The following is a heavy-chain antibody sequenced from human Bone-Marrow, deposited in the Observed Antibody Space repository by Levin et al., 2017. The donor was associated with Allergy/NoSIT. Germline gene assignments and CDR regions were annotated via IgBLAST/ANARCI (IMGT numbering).Heavy chain of an antibody. CDR3: TRDTAVATSYFTY. CDR2: INPSVGST. Sequence: GASVKVSCKASGYTFTRYYMHWVRQAPGQGLEWMGLINPSVGSTIYAQRFRDKITMTSDTSTSTVYMELSSLRSDDTAVYYCTRDTAVATSYFTYWGQGTLVTVSS. CDR1: GYTFTRYY. J-gene: IGHJ4*02. V-gene: IGHV1-46*01. D-gene: IGHD4-17*01.